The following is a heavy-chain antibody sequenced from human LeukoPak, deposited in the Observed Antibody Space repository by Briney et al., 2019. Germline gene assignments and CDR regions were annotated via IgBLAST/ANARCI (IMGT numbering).Heavy chain of an antibody. V-gene: IGHV3-11*01. D-gene: IGHD3-10*01. Sequence: GGSLRLSCAASGFTFSDYYMSWIRQAPGKGLEWVSYISSSGSTIYYADSVKGRFTISRDNAKNSLYLQMNSLRAEDTAVYYCARASYYGSGSYSTLYYWGQGTLVNVSS. CDR3: ARASYYGSGSYSTLYY. CDR2: ISSSGSTI. J-gene: IGHJ4*02. CDR1: GFTFSDYY.